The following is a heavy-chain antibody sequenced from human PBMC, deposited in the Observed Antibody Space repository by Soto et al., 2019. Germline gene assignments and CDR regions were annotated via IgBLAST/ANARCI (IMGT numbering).Heavy chain of an antibody. CDR2: INHSGST. CDR3: ARYGSGSSVWFDP. Sequence: SETRSLTCAVYGGSFSGYYWSWIRQPPGKGLEWIGEINHSGSTNYNPSLKSRVTISVDTSKNQFSLKLSSVTAADTAVYYCARYGSGSSVWFDPWGQGTLVT. J-gene: IGHJ5*02. D-gene: IGHD3-10*01. CDR1: GGSFSGYY. V-gene: IGHV4-34*01.